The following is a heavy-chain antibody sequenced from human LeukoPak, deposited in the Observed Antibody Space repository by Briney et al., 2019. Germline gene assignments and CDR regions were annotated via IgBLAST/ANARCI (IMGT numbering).Heavy chain of an antibody. D-gene: IGHD3-10*01. J-gene: IGHJ4*02. CDR2: ISAYNGNT. CDR3: ARGQWFGEGSFYYFDL. Sequence: ASVKVSCKASGYTFTTYGISWVRQAPGQGLEWMGWISAYNGNTNYAQKLQGRVTMTTDTSTSTAYMELRSLRSDDTAVYYCARGQWFGEGSFYYFDLWGQGTLVTVSS. CDR1: GYTFTTYG. V-gene: IGHV1-18*01.